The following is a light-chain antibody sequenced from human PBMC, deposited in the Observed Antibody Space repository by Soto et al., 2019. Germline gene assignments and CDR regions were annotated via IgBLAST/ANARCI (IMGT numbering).Light chain of an antibody. J-gene: IGLJ1*01. CDR3: GSFAGGSTYV. CDR1: SSDVGGYRL. CDR2: EDS. V-gene: IGLV2-23*01. Sequence: QSALTQPASVSGSPGQSITISCTGTSSDVGGYRLVSWYQQHPRKAPKLIIYEDSERPSGVSLRFSASKSGNTASLTISGLQAEDEANYYCGSFAGGSTYVFGSGTKLAVL.